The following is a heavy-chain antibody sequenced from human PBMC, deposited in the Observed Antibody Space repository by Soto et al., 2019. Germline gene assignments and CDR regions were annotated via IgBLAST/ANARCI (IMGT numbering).Heavy chain of an antibody. V-gene: IGHV5-51*01. CDR3: ARHVLPCSASPCYGVDV. J-gene: IGHJ6*02. CDR1: GYSFTSYW. Sequence: GESLKISCKGSGYSFTSYWISWVRQMPGKGLEWMGIIYPGDSNIKYSPSFEGQITISADKSISTAYLQWSSLEASDSAMYFCARHVLPCSASPCYGVDVWGQGTTVTVSS. CDR2: IYPGDSNI. D-gene: IGHD2-8*01.